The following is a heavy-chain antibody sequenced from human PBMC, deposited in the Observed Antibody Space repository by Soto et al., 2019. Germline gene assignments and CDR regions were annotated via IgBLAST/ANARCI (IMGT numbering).Heavy chain of an antibody. CDR3: ARGQRFSDWFDP. CDR2: IYSSGST. CDR1: GGTLSGYY. V-gene: IGHV4-4*07. J-gene: IGHJ5*02. D-gene: IGHD3-3*01. Sequence: PSETLSLTCTVTGGTLSGYYWTWIRQSAGGGLEWIGRIYSSGSTNYNPSLKSRVTISLDTSMSHFSLRLRSVSAADMAVYYCARGQRFSDWFDPWGQGTLVTVSS.